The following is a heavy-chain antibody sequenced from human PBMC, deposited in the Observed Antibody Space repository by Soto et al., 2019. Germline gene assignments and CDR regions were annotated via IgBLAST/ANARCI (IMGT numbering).Heavy chain of an antibody. CDR3: ARQDSRITMIVVVVQFAFDI. Sequence: QLQLQESGPGLVKPSETLSLTCTVSGGSISSSSYYWGWIRQPPGKGLEWIGSIYYSGSTYYNPSLKSRVTISVDTSKNQFSLKLSSVTAADTAVYYCARQDSRITMIVVVVQFAFDIWGQGTMVTVSS. CDR1: GGSISSSSYY. V-gene: IGHV4-39*01. CDR2: IYYSGST. D-gene: IGHD3-22*01. J-gene: IGHJ3*02.